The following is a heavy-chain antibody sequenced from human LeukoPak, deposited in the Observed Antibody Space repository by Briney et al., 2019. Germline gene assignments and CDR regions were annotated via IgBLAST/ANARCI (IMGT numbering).Heavy chain of an antibody. CDR3: ARTSSSVLDY. J-gene: IGHJ4*02. Sequence: GGSLRLSCAASGFTVSSNYMSWVRQAPGKGPEWVSYISTSSSYTNYADSVTGRFTISRDNAKNSLYLQMNSLRAEDTAVYYRARTSSSVLDYWGQGTLVTVSS. V-gene: IGHV3-11*06. CDR2: ISTSSSYT. CDR1: GFTVSSNY. D-gene: IGHD5/OR15-5a*01.